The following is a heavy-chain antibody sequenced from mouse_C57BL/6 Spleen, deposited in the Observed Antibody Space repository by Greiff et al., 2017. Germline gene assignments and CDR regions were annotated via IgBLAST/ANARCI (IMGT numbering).Heavy chain of an antibody. CDR1: GYAFSSSW. V-gene: IGHV1-82*01. D-gene: IGHD1-1*01. CDR3: ASITTVIAEGYAMDY. CDR2: IYPGDGDT. Sequence: QVQLQQSGPELVKPGASVKISCKASGYAFSSSWMNWVKQRPGKGLEWIGRIYPGDGDTNYNGKFKGKATLTADKSSSTAYMQLSSLTSEDSAVYFCASITTVIAEGYAMDYWGQGTSVTVSS. J-gene: IGHJ4*01.